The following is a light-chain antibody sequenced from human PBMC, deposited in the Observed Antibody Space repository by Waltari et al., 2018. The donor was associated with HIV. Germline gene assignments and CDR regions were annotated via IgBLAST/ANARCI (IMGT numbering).Light chain of an antibody. CDR3: SSYPGSFPWV. Sequence: QSALTQPPSASGSPGQSVTIPCTGSSSDVGRYNYVSWYQQHPGKAPKLIIYEVTKRPSGVPDRFSGSKSGNTASLTVSGLRAEDEADYYCSSYPGSFPWVFGGGTKLTVL. CDR1: SSDVGRYNY. J-gene: IGLJ3*02. V-gene: IGLV2-8*01. CDR2: EVT.